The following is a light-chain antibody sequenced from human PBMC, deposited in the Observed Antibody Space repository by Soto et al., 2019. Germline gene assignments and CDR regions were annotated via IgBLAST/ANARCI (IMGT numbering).Light chain of an antibody. Sequence: QSALTQPRSVSGSPGQSVTISCTGTSSDVGGYDYVSWYQQQPGKAPKFMIYDVSKRPSGVPDRFSGSKSGNTASLTISGLQADDEADYYCCSYAGSYTWVFGGGTKLTVL. CDR3: CSYAGSYTWV. CDR1: SSDVGGYDY. CDR2: DVS. J-gene: IGLJ3*02. V-gene: IGLV2-11*01.